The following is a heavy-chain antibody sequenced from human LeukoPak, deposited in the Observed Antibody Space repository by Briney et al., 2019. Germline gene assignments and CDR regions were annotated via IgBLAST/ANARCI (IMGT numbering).Heavy chain of an antibody. CDR3: ASSITMVRGVIMWYFDY. Sequence: GASVKVSCKASGYTFTSYAISWVRQAPGQGLEWMGGIIPIFGTANYAQKFQGRVTITADESTSTAYMELSSLRSEDTAVYYCASSITMVRGVIMWYFDYWGQGTLVTVSS. J-gene: IGHJ4*02. V-gene: IGHV1-69*13. CDR1: GYTFTSYA. CDR2: IIPIFGTA. D-gene: IGHD3-10*01.